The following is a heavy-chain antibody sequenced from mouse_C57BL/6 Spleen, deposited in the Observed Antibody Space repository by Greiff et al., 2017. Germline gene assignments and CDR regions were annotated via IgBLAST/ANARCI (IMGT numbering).Heavy chain of an antibody. J-gene: IGHJ4*01. CDR3: ARFYAMDY. CDR2: IYPSDSET. Sequence: QVHVKQPGAELVRPGSSVKLSCKASGYTFTSYWMDWVKQRPGQGLEWIGNIYPSDSETHYNQKFKDKATLTVDKSSSTAYMQLSSLTSEDSAVYYCARFYAMDYWGQGTSVTVSS. CDR1: GYTFTSYW. V-gene: IGHV1-61*01.